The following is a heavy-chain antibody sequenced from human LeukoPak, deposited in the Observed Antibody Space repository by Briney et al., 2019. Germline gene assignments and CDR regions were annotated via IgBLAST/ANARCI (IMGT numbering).Heavy chain of an antibody. CDR1: GYSISSGYY. Sequence: PSETLSLTCAVSGYSISSGYYCGWIRQPPGKGLEWIGSIYHSGSTYYNPSLKSRVTISVDTSKNQFSLKLSSVTAADTAVYYCARVRRGHIVVVVAARYYFDYWGQGTLVTVSS. J-gene: IGHJ4*02. CDR2: IYHSGST. V-gene: IGHV4-38-2*01. CDR3: ARVRRGHIVVVVAARYYFDY. D-gene: IGHD2-15*01.